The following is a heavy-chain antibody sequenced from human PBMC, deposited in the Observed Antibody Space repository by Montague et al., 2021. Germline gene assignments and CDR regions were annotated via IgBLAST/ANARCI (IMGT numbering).Heavy chain of an antibody. D-gene: IGHD2-8*01. Sequence: SETLSLTCSVSGGSVSRSSYYWSWIRQPPGKGLEWIGSIYSSGSTYYNPSLKSRVTISADTSKNQFSLKLSSVTAADTAAYYCTRPGGYCTNDTCYFWFAPWGQGILVTVSS. CDR2: IYSSGST. J-gene: IGHJ5*02. CDR3: TRPGGYCTNDTCYFWFAP. CDR1: GGSVSRSSYY. V-gene: IGHV4-39*01.